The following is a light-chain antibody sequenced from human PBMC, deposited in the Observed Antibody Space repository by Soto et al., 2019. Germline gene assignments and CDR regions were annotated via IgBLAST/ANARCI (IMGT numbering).Light chain of an antibody. J-gene: IGKJ1*01. Sequence: IVLTHSPATLSSFPVYRVTLSFMASQYINTRLAWYQHRPGQAPRLLIYQTSLRAAGFPARFSASGSGTDFTLTISDVQPEDFALYYCHQRQSWPRTFGQGTKVDIK. CDR3: HQRQSWPRT. CDR2: QTS. V-gene: IGKV3-11*01. CDR1: QYINTR.